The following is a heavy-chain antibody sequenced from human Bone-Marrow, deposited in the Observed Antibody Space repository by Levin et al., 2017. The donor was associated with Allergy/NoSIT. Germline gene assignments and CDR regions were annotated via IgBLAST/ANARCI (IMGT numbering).Heavy chain of an antibody. Sequence: PGGSLRLSCAASGFAFTSFTMNWVRQAPGKGLAWVSSINTGSSLSYAESLEGRFRISRDNSKNSIYLEMNSLRVEDTAIYYCARSDYSTTWPQGNYYYGIDVWGQGTTVTVS. CDR1: GFAFTSFT. CDR2: INTGSSL. J-gene: IGHJ6*02. D-gene: IGHD2-2*01. V-gene: IGHV3-21*01. CDR3: ARSDYSTTWPQGNYYYGIDV.